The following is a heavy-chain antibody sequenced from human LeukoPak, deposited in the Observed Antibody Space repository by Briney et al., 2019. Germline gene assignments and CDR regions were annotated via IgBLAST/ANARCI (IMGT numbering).Heavy chain of an antibody. CDR1: GFSLSTSGVG. D-gene: IGHD6-13*01. J-gene: IGHJ3*02. V-gene: IGHV2-5*01. CDR2: IYWNADK. Sequence: SGPTLVNPTQTLTLTCTFSGFSLSTSGVGVGWIRLLPGKALEWLALIYWNADKRYSPSLKSRLTITKDTSKNQVVLTMTNMDPVDTATYYCAHTPWLVVLAAAGRVLDEAFDIWGQGTMVTVSS. CDR3: AHTPWLVVLAAAGRVLDEAFDI.